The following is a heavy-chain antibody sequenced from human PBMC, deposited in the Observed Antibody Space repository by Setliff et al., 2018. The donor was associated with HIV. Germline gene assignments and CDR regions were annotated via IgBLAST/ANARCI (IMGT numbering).Heavy chain of an antibody. CDR1: GFRFRSYW. Sequence: GGSLRLSCAASGFRFRSYWMSWVRQAPGKGLESVANVKQDGTETLYVDSVKGRFTISRDNANNLVYLQMNSLRVEDTAVYYCARWGYSRDGMDVWGQGTTVTVSS. CDR2: VKQDGTET. D-gene: IGHD4-4*01. V-gene: IGHV3-7*01. CDR3: ARWGYSRDGMDV. J-gene: IGHJ6*02.